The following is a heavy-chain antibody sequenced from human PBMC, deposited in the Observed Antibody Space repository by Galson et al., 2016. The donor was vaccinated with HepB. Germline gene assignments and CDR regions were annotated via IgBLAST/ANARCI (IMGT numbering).Heavy chain of an antibody. Sequence: ETLSLTCTVSGASVSSGNSYWSWIRQPPGKRLEWIGYIFYTGSTNYNPSLESRVTISVDTSKKQFSLNVRSGTATDTAVYYCTRAAYINLSGAFDVWGQGTMVTVSS. CDR3: TRAAYINLSGAFDV. D-gene: IGHD1-14*01. J-gene: IGHJ3*01. V-gene: IGHV4-61*01. CDR2: IFYTGST. CDR1: GASVSSGNSY.